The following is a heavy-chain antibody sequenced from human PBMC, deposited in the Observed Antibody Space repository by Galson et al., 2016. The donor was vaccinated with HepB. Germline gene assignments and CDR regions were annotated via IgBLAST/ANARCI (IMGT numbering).Heavy chain of an antibody. D-gene: IGHD3-16*01. CDR2: ISHSGGST. J-gene: IGHJ6*02. CDR3: AKMITLSYYYSFGMDV. Sequence: SLRLSCAASGFTFSTQAMSWVRQAPGKGLEWVSTISHSGGSTYYADPVTGRFTISRDNSKKTLLLQMRGLRAEDTAVYYCAKMITLSYYYSFGMDVWGQGTTVTVSS. V-gene: IGHV3-23*01. CDR1: GFTFSTQA.